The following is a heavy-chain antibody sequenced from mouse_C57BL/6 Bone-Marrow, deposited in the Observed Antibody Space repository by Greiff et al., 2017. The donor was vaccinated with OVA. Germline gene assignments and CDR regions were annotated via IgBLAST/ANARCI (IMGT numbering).Heavy chain of an antibody. J-gene: IGHJ1*03. CDR3: ARSDYYGSSYWYFDV. Sequence: VHVKQSGPELVKPGASVKISCKASGYSFTDYNMNWVKQSNGKSLEWIGVINPNYRTTSYNQKFKGKATLTVDQSSSTAYMQLNSLTSEDSAVYYCARSDYYGSSYWYFDVWGTGTTVTVSS. CDR1: GYSFTDYN. CDR2: INPNYRTT. V-gene: IGHV1-39*01. D-gene: IGHD1-1*01.